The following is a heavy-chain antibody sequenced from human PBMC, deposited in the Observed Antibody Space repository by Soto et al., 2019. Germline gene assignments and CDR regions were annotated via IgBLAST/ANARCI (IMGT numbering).Heavy chain of an antibody. J-gene: IGHJ5*02. CDR2: IIPIFGTA. CDR1: GGTFSSYA. D-gene: IGHD6-13*01. Sequence: SVKVSCKASGGTFSSYAISWVRQAPGQGLEWMGGIIPIFGTANYAQKFQGRVTITADESTSTAYMELSSLRSEDTAVYYCARSMQQLGPSWFDPCGQGTLVTVSS. V-gene: IGHV1-69*13. CDR3: ARSMQQLGPSWFDP.